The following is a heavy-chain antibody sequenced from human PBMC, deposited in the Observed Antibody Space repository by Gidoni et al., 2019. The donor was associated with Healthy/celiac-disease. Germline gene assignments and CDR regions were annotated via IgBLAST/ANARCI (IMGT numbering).Heavy chain of an antibody. Sequence: EVHLVESGGGLVQPGRSLRLSCTASGITFGDSAMIWVRQAPGKGLEWVGFIRSKAYGGTTEYAASVKGRFTISRDDSKSIAYLQMNSLKTEDTAVYYCTPDILTGYYWFDPWGQGTLVTVSS. V-gene: IGHV3-49*04. CDR2: IRSKAYGGTT. CDR3: TPDILTGYYWFDP. CDR1: GITFGDSA. J-gene: IGHJ5*02. D-gene: IGHD3-9*01.